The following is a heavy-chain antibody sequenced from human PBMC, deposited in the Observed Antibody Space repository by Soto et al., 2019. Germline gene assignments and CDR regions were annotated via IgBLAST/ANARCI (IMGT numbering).Heavy chain of an antibody. CDR2: IYSSGST. CDR3: ARDLPPSYDSSGYSVLDI. Sequence: SETLSLTCSVSGGSISSYYWSWIRQSPGKGLEWIGYIYSSGSTNYNPSLKSRVTISVDTSKNQFPLKLSSVTAADTAVYYCARDLPPSYDSSGYSVLDIWGQGTMVTVSS. D-gene: IGHD3-22*01. J-gene: IGHJ3*02. V-gene: IGHV4-59*01. CDR1: GGSISSYY.